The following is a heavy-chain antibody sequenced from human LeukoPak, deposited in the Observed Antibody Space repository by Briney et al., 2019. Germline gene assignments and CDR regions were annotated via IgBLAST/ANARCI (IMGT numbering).Heavy chain of an antibody. J-gene: IGHJ3*02. D-gene: IGHD2-15*01. CDR3: GKDRYCSGGSCSYDAFET. CDR2: ISYDGSTK. V-gene: IGHV3-30*18. CDR1: GFTFSSYG. Sequence: PGGSLRLSCAASGFTFSSYGMHWGRQAPGKGLEWVAVISYDGSTKRYPDSVKGRFTISRDNSKNTLYLQMNSLRAEDTAVDYCGKDRYCSGGSCSYDAFETWGQGTMVIVSS.